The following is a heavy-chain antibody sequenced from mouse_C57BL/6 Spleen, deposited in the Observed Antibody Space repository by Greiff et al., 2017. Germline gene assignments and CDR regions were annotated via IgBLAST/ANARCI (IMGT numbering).Heavy chain of an antibody. CDR2: ISYDGSN. V-gene: IGHV3-6*01. CDR3: SRGGAYSYDDAMDY. J-gene: IGHJ4*01. CDR1: GYSITSGSY. D-gene: IGHD2-12*01. Sequence: EVKLQESGPGLVKPSQSLSLTCSVTGYSITSGSYWNWIRQFPGNKLEWMGYISYDGSNNYNPNLKNRISITLDTSKNQFFLKLNSVTTEDTATYFCSRGGAYSYDDAMDYWGQGTSVTVSS.